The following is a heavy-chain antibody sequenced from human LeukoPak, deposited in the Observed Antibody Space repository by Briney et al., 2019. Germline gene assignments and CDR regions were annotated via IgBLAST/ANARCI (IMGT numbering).Heavy chain of an antibody. CDR1: GYTFTSYA. CDR3: ARGSGSYFDYYYMDV. CDR2: INAGNGNT. D-gene: IGHD1-26*01. V-gene: IGHV1-3*03. Sequence: GASVKVSCKASGYTFTSYAMHWVRQAPGQRLEWMGRINAGNGNTKYSQEFQGRVTITRDTSASTAYMELSSLRSEDMAVYYCARGSGSYFDYYYMDVWGKGTTVTVSS. J-gene: IGHJ6*03.